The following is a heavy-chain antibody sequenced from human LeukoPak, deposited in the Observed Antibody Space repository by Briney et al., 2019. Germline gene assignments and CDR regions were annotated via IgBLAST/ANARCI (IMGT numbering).Heavy chain of an antibody. V-gene: IGHV3-7*01. Sequence: GGSLRLSCAASGFTLNRYFMSWVRQAPGRGLEWVANIKKDGSEESYLDSVKGRFTVSRDNAKNSLFLQMNSLRGEDTAVYYSARINPNRNALDLWGQGTMVTISS. J-gene: IGHJ3*01. CDR2: IKKDGSEE. D-gene: IGHD1-14*01. CDR3: ARINPNRNALDL. CDR1: GFTLNRYF.